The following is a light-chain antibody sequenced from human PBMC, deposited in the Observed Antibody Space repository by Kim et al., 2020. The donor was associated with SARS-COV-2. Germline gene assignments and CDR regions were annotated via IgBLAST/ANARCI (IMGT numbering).Light chain of an antibody. CDR1: KLGDKY. CDR2: QDS. J-gene: IGLJ3*02. Sequence: PGQTASITCSGDKLGDKYACWYQQKPGQSPVLVIYQDSKRPSGIPERFSGSNSGNTATLTISGTQAMDEADYYCQAWDSSTAPNWVFGGGTKLTVL. CDR3: QAWDSSTAPNWV. V-gene: IGLV3-1*01.